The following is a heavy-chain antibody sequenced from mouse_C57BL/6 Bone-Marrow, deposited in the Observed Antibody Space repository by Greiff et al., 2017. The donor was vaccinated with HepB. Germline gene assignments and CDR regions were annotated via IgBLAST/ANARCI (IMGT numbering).Heavy chain of an antibody. V-gene: IGHV5-12*01. CDR2: ISNGGGST. J-gene: IGHJ2*01. D-gene: IGHD1-1*01. Sequence: EVQRVESGGGLVQPGGSLKLSCAASGFTFSDYYMYWVRQTPEKRLEWVAYISNGGGSTYYPDTVKGRFTISRDNAKNTLYLQMSRLKSEDTAMYYCARSSPHFDYWGQGTTLTVSS. CDR1: GFTFSDYY. CDR3: ARSSPHFDY.